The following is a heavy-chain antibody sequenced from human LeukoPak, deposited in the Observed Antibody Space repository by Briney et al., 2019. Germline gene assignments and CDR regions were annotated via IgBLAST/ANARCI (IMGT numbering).Heavy chain of an antibody. J-gene: IGHJ3*02. D-gene: IGHD4-17*01. CDR3: ARDLVTVTKGFDI. CDR2: ISYIGST. V-gene: IGHV4-59*11. CDR1: DDSFSSHY. Sequence: SETLSLTCAVSDDSFSSHYWTWIRQPPGKGLEWIGYISYIGSTNYNPSLKSRVTISIDTSRNQFSLRLSSVTAADTAVYYSARDLVTVTKGFDIWGQGTMVSVSS.